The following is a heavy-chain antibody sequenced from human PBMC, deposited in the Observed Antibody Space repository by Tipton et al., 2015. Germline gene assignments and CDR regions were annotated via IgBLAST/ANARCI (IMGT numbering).Heavy chain of an antibody. V-gene: IGHV4-61*08. CDR1: VGSVSSADYY. CDR3: AASGDYDFWRYYYYGMDV. Sequence: TLSLTCTVSVGSVSSADYYWSWIRQPPGKGLEWIAYIYYSGSTNYNPSLKSRVTISVDTSKNQFSLKLSSVTAADTAVYYCAASGDYDFWRYYYYGMDVWGQGTTVTVSS. CDR2: IYYSGST. J-gene: IGHJ6*02. D-gene: IGHD3-3*01.